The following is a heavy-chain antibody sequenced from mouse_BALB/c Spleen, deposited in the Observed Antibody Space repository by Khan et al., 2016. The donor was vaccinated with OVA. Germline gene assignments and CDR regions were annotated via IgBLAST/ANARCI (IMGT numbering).Heavy chain of an antibody. J-gene: IGHJ2*01. CDR2: ISYSGST. CDR3: ARTARIKY. V-gene: IGHV3-2*02. Sequence: EVQLQESGPGLVKPSQSLSLTCTVTGYSITSGYGWNWIRQFPGNKLEWMGYISYSGSTNYNPSLKSRIPITRDTSKNQFFLQLNSVATEDTATYYCARTARIKYWGQGTTLTVSS. CDR1: GYSITSGYG. D-gene: IGHD1-2*01.